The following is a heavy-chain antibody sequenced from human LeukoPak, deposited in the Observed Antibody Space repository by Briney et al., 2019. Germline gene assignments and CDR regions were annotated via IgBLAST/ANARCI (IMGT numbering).Heavy chain of an antibody. CDR2: ISSSGSYT. Sequence: PGGSLRLSCAASGFSFSSSAMNWVRQAPGKGLEWVSVISSSGSYTSYADSVKGRFTISRDNSKNTLYLQMNSLRAEDTAVYYCARGGKAGAFDIWGQGAMVTVSS. J-gene: IGHJ3*02. D-gene: IGHD3-16*01. CDR3: ARGGKAGAFDI. CDR1: GFSFSSSA. V-gene: IGHV3-23*01.